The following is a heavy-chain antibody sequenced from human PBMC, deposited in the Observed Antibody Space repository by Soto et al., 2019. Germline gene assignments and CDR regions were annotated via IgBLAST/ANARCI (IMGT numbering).Heavy chain of an antibody. D-gene: IGHD5-12*01. Sequence: EVQLVESGGGLVQPGGSLRLSCAAYGFTFSSYSMNWVRQAPAKGLEWVSYISSSSSTIYYADSVKGRFTISRDNAKNSLYLQMNSLRAEDTAVYYCARADSGYAHGYYYYGMDVWGQGTTVTVSS. J-gene: IGHJ6*02. CDR3: ARADSGYAHGYYYYGMDV. CDR2: ISSSSSTI. V-gene: IGHV3-48*01. CDR1: GFTFSSYS.